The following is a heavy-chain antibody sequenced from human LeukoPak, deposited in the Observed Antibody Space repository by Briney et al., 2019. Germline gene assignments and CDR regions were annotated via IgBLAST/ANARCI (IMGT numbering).Heavy chain of an antibody. D-gene: IGHD3-16*02. Sequence: SVKVSCKASGGTFSSYAISWVRQAPGQGLEWMGRIIPILGIANYAQKFQGRVTITADKSTSTAYMELSSLRSEDTAVYYCARVPKVRDDYVWGSYRYVYWGQGTRVTVSS. CDR3: ARVPKVRDDYVWGSYRYVY. CDR2: IIPILGIA. V-gene: IGHV1-69*04. CDR1: GGTFSSYA. J-gene: IGHJ4*02.